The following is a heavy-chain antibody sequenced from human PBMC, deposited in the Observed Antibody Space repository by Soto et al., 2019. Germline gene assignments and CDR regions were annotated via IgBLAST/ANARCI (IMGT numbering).Heavy chain of an antibody. CDR1: GGSISSGGYY. CDR2: IYYSGST. CDR3: ASSRFGELYNWFDP. J-gene: IGHJ5*02. D-gene: IGHD3-10*01. Sequence: PSETLSLTCTVSGGSISSGGYYWSWIRQHPGKGLEWIGYIYYSGSTYYNPSLKSRVTISVDTSKNQLSLKLSSVTAADTAVYYCASSRFGELYNWFDPWGQGTLVTVSS. V-gene: IGHV4-31*03.